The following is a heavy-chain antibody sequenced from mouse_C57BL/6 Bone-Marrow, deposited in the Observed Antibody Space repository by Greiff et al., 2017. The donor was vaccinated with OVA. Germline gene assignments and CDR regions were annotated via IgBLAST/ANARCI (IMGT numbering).Heavy chain of an antibody. CDR2: INPSSGYT. CDR3: ARTSLGRVAWFAY. CDR1: GYTFTSYW. Sequence: QVHVKQSGAELAKPGASVKLSCKASGYTFTSYWMHRVKQRPGQGLEWIGYINPSSGYTKYNQKFKDKATLTADKSSSTAYMQLSSLTYEDSAVYYCARTSLGRVAWFAYWGQGTLVTVSA. V-gene: IGHV1-7*01. D-gene: IGHD4-1*01. J-gene: IGHJ3*01.